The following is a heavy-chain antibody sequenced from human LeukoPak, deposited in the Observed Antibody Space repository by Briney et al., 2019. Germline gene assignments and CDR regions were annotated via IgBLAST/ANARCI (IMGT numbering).Heavy chain of an antibody. J-gene: IGHJ6*04. D-gene: IGHD3-10*02. CDR1: GYTFTSYG. CDR3: AELGITMIGGV. Sequence: SCKASGYTFTSYGISWVRQAPGKGLEWVANIKHDGSEKYYVDSVKGRFTISRDNAKNSLYLQMNSLRAEDTAVYYCAELGITMIGGVWGKGTTVTISS. CDR2: IKHDGSEK. V-gene: IGHV3-7*01.